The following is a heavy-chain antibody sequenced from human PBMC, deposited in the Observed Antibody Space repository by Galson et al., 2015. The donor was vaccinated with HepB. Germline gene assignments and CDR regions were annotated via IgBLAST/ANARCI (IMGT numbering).Heavy chain of an antibody. CDR1: GYFFTHFG. Sequence: SVKVSCKASGYFFTHFGINWVRQAPGQGLEWMGWISADNGNTKYAQKFQGRVTMTTDTSTSTAYVEVRSLRSDDTAVYYCARPTKAYCSGGSCSPFDYWGQGTLVTVSS. CDR2: ISADNGNT. CDR3: ARPTKAYCSGGSCSPFDY. J-gene: IGHJ4*02. D-gene: IGHD2-15*01. V-gene: IGHV1-18*01.